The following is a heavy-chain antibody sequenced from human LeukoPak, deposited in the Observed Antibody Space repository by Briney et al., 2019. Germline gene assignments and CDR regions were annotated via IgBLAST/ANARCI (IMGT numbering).Heavy chain of an antibody. V-gene: IGHV3-23*01. CDR2: ISGSGGST. CDR3: ARDHGSSSWYQFDY. D-gene: IGHD6-13*01. Sequence: GGTLRLSCTASGFTFSSYGMSWVRQAPGKGLEWVSAISGSGGSTYYADSVKGRFTISRDNSKNTLYLQMNSLRAEDTAVYYCARDHGSSSWYQFDYWGQGTLVTVSS. J-gene: IGHJ4*02. CDR1: GFTFSSYG.